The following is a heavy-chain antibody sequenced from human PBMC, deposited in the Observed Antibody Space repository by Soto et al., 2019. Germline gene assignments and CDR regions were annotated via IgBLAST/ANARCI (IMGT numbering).Heavy chain of an antibody. CDR1: GFRFSSYA. CDR2: ISAGGAST. J-gene: IGHJ4*02. V-gene: IGHV3-23*01. Sequence: EVQLLESGGGLVRPGGSLRLSCTASGFRFSSYAVNWVRQAPGKGLEWVSSISAGGASTYYADSVKGRFTISRDDSKNTLXLQMXTLRAADTXXXYXXKAVAGTWEFDYWGQGTLVTVSS. D-gene: IGHD6-19*01. CDR3: XKAVAGTWEFDY.